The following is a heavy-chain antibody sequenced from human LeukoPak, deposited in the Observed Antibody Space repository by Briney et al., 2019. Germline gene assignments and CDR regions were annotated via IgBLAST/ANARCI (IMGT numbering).Heavy chain of an antibody. CDR3: ARGIAAAV. Sequence: GRSLRLSCAASGFTFDDYAMHWVRQAPGKGLEWVSGISWNSGSIGYADSVKGRFTISRDNSKNTPYLQMNSLRAEDTAVYYCARGIAAAVWGQGTLVTVSS. J-gene: IGHJ4*02. CDR1: GFTFDDYA. D-gene: IGHD6-13*01. CDR2: ISWNSGSI. V-gene: IGHV3-9*01.